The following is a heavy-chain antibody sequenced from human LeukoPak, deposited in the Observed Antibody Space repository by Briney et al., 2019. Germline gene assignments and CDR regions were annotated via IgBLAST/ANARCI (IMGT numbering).Heavy chain of an antibody. J-gene: IGHJ4*02. CDR2: IYASGIT. Sequence: GGSLRLSCVASGFIVSNNYMSWVRQAPGKGLAWVSVIYASGITYYADSVKGRFTISRDNSKSTLYFQMNSLRAEDTAVYYCARGHGGSSSHRYSDYWGQGTQVTVSS. V-gene: IGHV3-66*01. CDR3: ARGHGGSSSHRYSDY. D-gene: IGHD6-6*01. CDR1: GFIVSNNY.